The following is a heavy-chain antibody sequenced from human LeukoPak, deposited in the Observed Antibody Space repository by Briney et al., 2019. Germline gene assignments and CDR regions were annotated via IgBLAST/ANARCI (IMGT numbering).Heavy chain of an antibody. CDR2: ISWNSGSI. D-gene: IGHD6-13*01. CDR3: AKAYSSSWYETIDY. CDR1: GFTVSSNY. J-gene: IGHJ4*02. V-gene: IGHV3-9*01. Sequence: GGSLRLSCAASGFTVSSNYMSWVRQAPGKGLEWVSGISWNSGSIGYADSVKGRFTISRDNAKNSLYLQMNSLRAEDTALYYCAKAYSSSWYETIDYWGQGTLVTVSS.